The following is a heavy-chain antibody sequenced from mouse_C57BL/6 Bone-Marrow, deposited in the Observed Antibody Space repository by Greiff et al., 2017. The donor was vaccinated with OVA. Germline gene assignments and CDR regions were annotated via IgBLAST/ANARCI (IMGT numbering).Heavy chain of an antibody. D-gene: IGHD2-4*01. V-gene: IGHV1-82*01. CDR3: AGYFERAMDY. CDR1: GYAFSSSW. Sequence: VMLVESGPELVKPGASVKISCKASGYAFSSSWMNWVKQRPGKGLEWIGRIYPGDGDTNYNGKFKGKATLTADKSSSTAYMQLSSLTSEDSAVYFCAGYFERAMDYWGQGTSVTVSS. CDR2: IYPGDGDT. J-gene: IGHJ4*01.